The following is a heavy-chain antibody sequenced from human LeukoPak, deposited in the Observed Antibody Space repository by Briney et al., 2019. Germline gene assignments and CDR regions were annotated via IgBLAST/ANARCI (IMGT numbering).Heavy chain of an antibody. Sequence: PSETLSLTCTVSGGSITSTSYYWGWIRQAPGKGLEWIGSIFSSGSTYYNPSLKSRVTISVDTSKNQFSLKLRSVTAADTAVYYCARDLVTVTKGFDIWGQGTMVSVSS. CDR1: GGSITSTSYY. CDR2: IFSSGST. J-gene: IGHJ3*02. V-gene: IGHV4-39*07. D-gene: IGHD4-17*01. CDR3: ARDLVTVTKGFDI.